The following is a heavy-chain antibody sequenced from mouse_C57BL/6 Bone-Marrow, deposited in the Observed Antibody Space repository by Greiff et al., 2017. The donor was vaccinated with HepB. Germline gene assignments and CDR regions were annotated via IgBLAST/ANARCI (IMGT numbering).Heavy chain of an antibody. V-gene: IGHV1-81*01. D-gene: IGHD1-1*01. CDR3: ARGVYGREFAY. CDR2: IYPRSGNT. J-gene: IGHJ3*01. CDR1: GYTFTSYG. Sequence: VQLQESGAELARPGASVKLSCKASGYTFTSYGISWVKQRTGQGLEWIGEIYPRSGNTYYNEKFKGKATLTADKSSSTAYMELRSLTSEDSAVYFCARGVYGREFAYWGQGTLVTVSA.